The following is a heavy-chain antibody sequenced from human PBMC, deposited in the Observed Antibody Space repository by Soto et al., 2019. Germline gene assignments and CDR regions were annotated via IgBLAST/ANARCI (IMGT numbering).Heavy chain of an antibody. J-gene: IGHJ6*02. CDR2: ISAAGDP. CDR3: ARTDRDFYGLDV. CDR1: GFTFRNYD. V-gene: IGHV3-13*05. Sequence: EVQLVESGRGLVQPGGSLRLSCEASGFTFRNYDMHWVRQGTGKGLEWVSGISAAGDPDYADSVEGRFTISGENAQNSFFLQMNSLRVGDTAVYYCARTDRDFYGLDVWGQGTTVIVSS.